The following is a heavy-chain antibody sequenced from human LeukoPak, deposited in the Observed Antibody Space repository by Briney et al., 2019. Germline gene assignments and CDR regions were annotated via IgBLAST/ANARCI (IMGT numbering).Heavy chain of an antibody. CDR3: AKEAFAVVPAAKSDY. CDR1: GFTFSSYA. V-gene: IGHV3-23*01. D-gene: IGHD2-2*01. Sequence: GGSLRLFCAASGFTFSSYAMSWVRQAPGKGLEWVSAISGSGGRYYADSVKGRFIISRDNSKNTVYLQMNSLRAEDTALYYCAKEAFAVVPAAKSDYWGQGTLVTVS. J-gene: IGHJ4*02. CDR2: ISGSGGR.